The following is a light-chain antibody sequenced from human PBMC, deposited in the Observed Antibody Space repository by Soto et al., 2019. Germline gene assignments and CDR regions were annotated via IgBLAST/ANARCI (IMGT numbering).Light chain of an antibody. CDR2: DVS. CDR3: SSYAGSNNLV. V-gene: IGLV2-8*01. CDR1: SSDIGGYNY. Sequence: QSVLTQPPSASGSPGQSVTISCTGTSSDIGGYNYVSWYQQDPGKAPKLMIYDVSKRPSGVPDRFSGSKSGNTASLTVSGLQAEDEADYYCSSYAGSNNLVFGGGTKLTVL. J-gene: IGLJ2*01.